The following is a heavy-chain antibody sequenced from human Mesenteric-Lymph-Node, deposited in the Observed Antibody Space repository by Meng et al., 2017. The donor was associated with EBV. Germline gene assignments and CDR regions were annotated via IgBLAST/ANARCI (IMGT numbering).Heavy chain of an antibody. CDR1: GGSISSSSYY. CDR2: IYYSGST. D-gene: IGHD3-22*01. CDR3: ARVRERGYNSSGSY. J-gene: IGHJ4*02. Sequence: QLPVQGSGPGLVKPSETLSLTCTVSGGSISSSSYYWGWIRQPPGKGLEWIGSIYYSGSTYYNPSLKSRVTISVDTSKNQFSLKLSSVTAADTAVYYCARVRERGYNSSGSYWGQGTLVTVSS. V-gene: IGHV4-39*07.